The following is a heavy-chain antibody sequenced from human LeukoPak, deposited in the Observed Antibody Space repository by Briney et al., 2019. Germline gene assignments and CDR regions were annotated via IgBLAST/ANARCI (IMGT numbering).Heavy chain of an antibody. Sequence: GGSLRLSCAAPGFTFSTFAMIWVRQPPGKGLEWVSSIFPSGGEIHYADSVRGRITISRDNSKSTLSLQMNSLRAEDTAIYYCATYRQVLLPFESWGQGTLVTVSS. V-gene: IGHV3-23*01. CDR3: ATYRQVLLPFES. D-gene: IGHD2-8*02. J-gene: IGHJ4*02. CDR2: IFPSGGEI. CDR1: GFTFSTFA.